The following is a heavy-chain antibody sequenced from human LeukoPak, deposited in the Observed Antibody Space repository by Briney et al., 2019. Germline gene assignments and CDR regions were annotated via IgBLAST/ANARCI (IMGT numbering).Heavy chain of an antibody. V-gene: IGHV3-30-3*01. CDR1: GFTFSTYA. D-gene: IGHD6-13*01. J-gene: IGHJ4*02. CDR3: ARGPTDRYSSSWSLTCPDDYFDY. CDR2: VSFDGNNK. Sequence: PGRSLRLSCAASGFTFSTYAMYWVRQAPGKGLEWVAVVSFDGNNKYYADSVKGRFTGSRDNSKNTLYLEMSSLRPEDTAVYYCARGPTDRYSSSWSLTCPDDYFDYWGQGTLVTVSS.